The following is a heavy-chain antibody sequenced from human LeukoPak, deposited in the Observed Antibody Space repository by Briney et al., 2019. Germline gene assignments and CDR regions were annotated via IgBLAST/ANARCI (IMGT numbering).Heavy chain of an antibody. V-gene: IGHV1-2*02. D-gene: IGHD3-3*01. CDR3: AREDYTLYYFDY. Sequence: GASVKVSCKASGYTFTGYYMHWVRQGPGQGIEWMGWINPNSGGTNYAQKFQGRVTMTRDTYISTAYMELSRLRSDDTAVYYCAREDYTLYYFDYWGQGTLVTVSS. J-gene: IGHJ4*02. CDR2: INPNSGGT. CDR1: GYTFTGYY.